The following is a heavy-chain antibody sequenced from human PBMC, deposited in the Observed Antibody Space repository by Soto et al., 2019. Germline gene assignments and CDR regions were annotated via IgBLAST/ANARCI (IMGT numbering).Heavy chain of an antibody. V-gene: IGHV1-69*01. CDR2: IIPIFGIP. D-gene: IGHD3-22*01. CDR3: ARSPPYDSSGYYGMDV. Sequence: QVQLVQSGAEVKKPGSSVKVSCKASGGTFSSYAISWVRQAPGQGLEWMGVIIPIFGIPNYAQKFQGRVTITADEFTSTAYMELSSLRSEETAMYYCARSPPYDSSGYYGMDVWGQGTTVTVSS. J-gene: IGHJ6*02. CDR1: GGTFSSYA.